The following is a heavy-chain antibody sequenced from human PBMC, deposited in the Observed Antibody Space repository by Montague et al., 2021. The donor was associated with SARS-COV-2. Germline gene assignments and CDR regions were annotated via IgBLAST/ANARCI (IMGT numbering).Heavy chain of an antibody. CDR3: ERHPGITMIVVVIPSAFDI. Sequence: YXPSLKSRVTISVDTSTNQFSLKLSSVTAADTAVYYCERHPGITMIVVVIPSAFDIWGQGTMVTVSS. J-gene: IGHJ3*02. D-gene: IGHD3-22*01. V-gene: IGHV4-39*01.